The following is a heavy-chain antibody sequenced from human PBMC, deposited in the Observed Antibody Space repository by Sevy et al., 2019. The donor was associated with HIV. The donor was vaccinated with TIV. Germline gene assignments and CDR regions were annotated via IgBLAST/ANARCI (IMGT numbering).Heavy chain of an antibody. CDR2: ISGSDTTI. CDR3: ARGVAALPGYYYGIDV. J-gene: IGHJ6*02. Sequence: GGSLRLSCAASGFTFSSYSINWVRQAPGKGLEWVSYISGSDTTIYYADSVKGRFTISRDNNKNSLYLQMNSLRVEDTAVYYCARGVAALPGYYYGIDVWGQGTTVTVSS. CDR1: GFTFSSYS. D-gene: IGHD2-15*01. V-gene: IGHV3-48*01.